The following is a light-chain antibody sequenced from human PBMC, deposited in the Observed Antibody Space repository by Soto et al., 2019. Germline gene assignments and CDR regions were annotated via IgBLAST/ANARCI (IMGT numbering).Light chain of an antibody. CDR1: QTVISNS. CDR2: GAP. V-gene: IGKV3-20*01. CDR3: QQYGGSNS. J-gene: IGKJ4*01. Sequence: IVLTQSPGTLSLSPGQRATLSCRASQTVISNSLAWYQQKPGQAPRLLVFGAPSSATGIPDRFSGTGSGRDFTLTISILEPEDFAVYYCQQYGGSNSFGGGTKVEIK.